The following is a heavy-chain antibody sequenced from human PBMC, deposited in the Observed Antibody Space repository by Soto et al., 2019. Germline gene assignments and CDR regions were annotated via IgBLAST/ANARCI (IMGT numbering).Heavy chain of an antibody. CDR2: IYYSGST. V-gene: IGHV4-39*01. Sequence: QLQLQESGPGLVKPSETLSLTCTVSGGSISSSSYYWGWIRQPPGKGLEWIGSIYYSGSTYYNPSLKRRATISVDTSKNQFSLKLSSVTAADTAVYYCASHTPAISISDHWGQGTLVTVSS. J-gene: IGHJ4*02. CDR3: ASHTPAISISDH. D-gene: IGHD2-15*01. CDR1: GGSISSSSYY.